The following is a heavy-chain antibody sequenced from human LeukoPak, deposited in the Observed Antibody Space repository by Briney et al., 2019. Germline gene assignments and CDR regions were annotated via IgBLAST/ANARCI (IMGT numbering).Heavy chain of an antibody. J-gene: IGHJ5*02. V-gene: IGHV1-8*01. Sequence: ASVKVSCKASGYTFTSYDINWVRQATGQGLEWMGWMNPNSGNTGYAQKFQGRVTMTRNTSISTAYMELSSLRSEDTAVYYCARGWHDILTDPNWFDPWGQGTLVTVSS. CDR2: MNPNSGNT. CDR3: ARGWHDILTDPNWFDP. D-gene: IGHD3-9*01. CDR1: GYTFTSYD.